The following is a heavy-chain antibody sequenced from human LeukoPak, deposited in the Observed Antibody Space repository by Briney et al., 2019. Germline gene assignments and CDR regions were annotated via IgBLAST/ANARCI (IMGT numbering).Heavy chain of an antibody. D-gene: IGHD6-13*01. CDR1: GFTFSSYD. V-gene: IGHV3-13*01. CDR2: IGAAGDT. J-gene: IGHJ4*02. CDR3: ARGRLAAAGTVDY. Sequence: GGSLRLSCAASGFTFSSYDMHWVRQVTGRGLEWVAAIGAAGDTFYPGSVKGRFTISRDNAKNSLSLQMNTLRPGDTAVYYCARGRLAAAGTVDYWGQGTLVTVSS.